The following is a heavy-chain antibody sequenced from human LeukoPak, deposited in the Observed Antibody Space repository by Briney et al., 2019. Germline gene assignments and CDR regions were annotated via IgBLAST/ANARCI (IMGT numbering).Heavy chain of an antibody. CDR3: ARGVNNWNIDVFDI. J-gene: IGHJ3*02. CDR2: INHSGST. V-gene: IGHV4-34*01. D-gene: IGHD1/OR15-1a*01. Sequence: SETLSLTCAVYGGSFSGYYWSWIRQPPGKGLEWIGEINHSGSTNYNPSLKSRATISVDTSKNQFSLKRSSVTAADTAVYFCARGVNNWNIDVFDIWGQGTMVTVSS. CDR1: GGSFSGYY.